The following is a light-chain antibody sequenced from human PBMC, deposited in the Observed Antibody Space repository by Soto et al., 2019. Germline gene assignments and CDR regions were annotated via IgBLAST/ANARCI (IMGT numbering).Light chain of an antibody. CDR2: DAS. Sequence: DIQMIQSPSSLSASVGDRVTITCQASQDISNYLNWYQQKPGKAPKLLIYDASNLETGVPSRFSGSGSGTDFTFTISSLQPEDIATYYCQQYANLPPFTFGPGTKVDIK. CDR1: QDISNY. J-gene: IGKJ3*01. V-gene: IGKV1-33*01. CDR3: QQYANLPPFT.